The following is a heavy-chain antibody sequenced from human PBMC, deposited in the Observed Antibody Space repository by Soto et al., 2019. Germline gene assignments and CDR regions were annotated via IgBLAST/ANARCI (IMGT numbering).Heavy chain of an antibody. CDR3: VMVDNYVTPTPQDV. D-gene: IGHD3-16*01. V-gene: IGHV1-18*01. CDR1: GYIFVNYG. CDR2: ISPYTGNT. Sequence: QVQLVQSGDEVKKPGASVKVSCKASGYIFVNYGIAWVRQAPGQGLEWMGWISPYTGNTHSASKVQGRLTMTTDTSTSTAYMDLRSLTSEDTAVYYCVMVDNYVTPTPQDVWGQGTTVTVSS. J-gene: IGHJ6*02.